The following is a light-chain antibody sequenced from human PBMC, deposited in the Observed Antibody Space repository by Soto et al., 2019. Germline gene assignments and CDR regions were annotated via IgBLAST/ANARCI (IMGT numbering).Light chain of an antibody. J-gene: IGLJ3*02. Sequence: QSALTQVASVSGSPGQSITISCTGTSSDVGGHDYVSWYQQHPGRAPKLTIYNVNYRPSGVSSRFSGSKSGNTASLTISGLQAEDEADYYCSSYTSNNTVVFGGGTKVTVL. CDR3: SSYTSNNTVV. CDR1: SSDVGGHDY. CDR2: NVN. V-gene: IGLV2-14*01.